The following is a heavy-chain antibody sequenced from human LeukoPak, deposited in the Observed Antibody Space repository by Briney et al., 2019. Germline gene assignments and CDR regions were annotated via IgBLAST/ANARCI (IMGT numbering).Heavy chain of an antibody. CDR2: IYHSGST. V-gene: IGHV4-30-2*01. CDR1: GGSISSGGYY. D-gene: IGHD6-13*01. CDR3: ARSPLRAAGPDY. J-gene: IGHJ4*02. Sequence: PSQTLSLTCTVSGGSISSGGYYWSWIRQPPGKGLEWIGYIYHSGSTYYNPSLKSRVTISVDRSKNLFSLKLSSVTAADTAVYYCARSPLRAAGPDYWGQGTLVTVSS.